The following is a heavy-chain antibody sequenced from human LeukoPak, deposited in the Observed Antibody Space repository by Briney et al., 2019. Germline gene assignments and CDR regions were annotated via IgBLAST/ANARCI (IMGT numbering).Heavy chain of an antibody. CDR3: ARTVEDSSGYYYFDY. CDR1: GCSISHGGFS. D-gene: IGHD3-22*01. Sequence: SVTLSLTCADSGCSISHGGFSWSWLPPPPGKALVWFGYIYHSGSTYYNPSLESRVTISVDRSKNQFSLKLSSVTAADTAVYYCARTVEDSSGYYYFDYWGQGTLVTVSS. CDR2: IYHSGST. J-gene: IGHJ4*02. V-gene: IGHV4-30-2*01.